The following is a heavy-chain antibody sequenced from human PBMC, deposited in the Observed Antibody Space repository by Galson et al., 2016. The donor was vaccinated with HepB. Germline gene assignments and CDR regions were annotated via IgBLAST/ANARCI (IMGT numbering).Heavy chain of an antibody. D-gene: IGHD1/OR15-1a*01. CDR2: TYYRSKWYN. J-gene: IGHJ6*02. CDR1: GDSVSSNSAA. V-gene: IGHV6-1*01. Sequence: CAIPGDSVSSNSAARNWIRQSPSRGLEWLGRTYYRSKWYNDYAVSVKSRIIVNPDTSKNQFSLQLNSVTPEDTAVYYCVEQRKGAPYGMDVWGQGTTVTVSS. CDR3: VEQRKGAPYGMDV.